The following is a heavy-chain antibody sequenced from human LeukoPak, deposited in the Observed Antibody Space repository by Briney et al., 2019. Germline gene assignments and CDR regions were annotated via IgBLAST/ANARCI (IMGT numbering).Heavy chain of an antibody. D-gene: IGHD5-18*01. Sequence: ASVKVSCKSSGYPFTDYYIHWVRQAPGQGLECIGWINPTNGGTNYVQKFQGRVTMTRDTSISTAYMDLSSLRSDDTAVYYCARDQGNRGYSFNNWGQGTLVTVSS. J-gene: IGHJ4*02. CDR2: INPTNGGT. CDR1: GYPFTDYY. V-gene: IGHV1-2*02. CDR3: ARDQGNRGYSFNN.